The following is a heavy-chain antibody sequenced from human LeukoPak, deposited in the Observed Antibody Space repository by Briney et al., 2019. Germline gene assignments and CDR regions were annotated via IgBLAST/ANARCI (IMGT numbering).Heavy chain of an antibody. V-gene: IGHV3-23*01. CDR3: AKAIGQQLVIDAFDI. D-gene: IGHD6-13*01. CDR2: ITDDGGTT. J-gene: IGHJ3*02. CDR1: GFTFSGYA. Sequence: PGGSLRLSCAASGFTFSGYAMSWVRQAPGKGLEWVSSITDDGGTTYYADSVKGRFTISRDNPRSTLYLQMNSLRAEDSAIYYCAKAIGQQLVIDAFDIWGQGTMVTVSS.